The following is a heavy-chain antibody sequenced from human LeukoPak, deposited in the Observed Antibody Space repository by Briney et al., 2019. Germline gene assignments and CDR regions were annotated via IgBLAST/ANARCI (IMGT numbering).Heavy chain of an antibody. D-gene: IGHD3-9*01. J-gene: IGHJ6*04. CDR2: INHSGST. CDR3: ARIRGDILTGYYYYYGMDV. CDR1: GGSFSGYY. V-gene: IGHV4-34*01. Sequence: SETLSLTCAVYGGSFSGYYWSWVRQPPGKGLEWIGEINHSGSTNYNPSLKSRGTISVDTSKNQFSLKLSSVTAADTAVYYCARIRGDILTGYYYYYGMDVWGKGTTVTVSS.